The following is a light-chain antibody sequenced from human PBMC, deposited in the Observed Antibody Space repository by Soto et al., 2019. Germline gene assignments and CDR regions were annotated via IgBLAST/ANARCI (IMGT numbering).Light chain of an antibody. V-gene: IGLV1-44*01. CDR3: AAWDDSLNGYV. J-gene: IGLJ1*01. CDR1: SSNIGGEA. Sequence: QSVLTQPPSTSGTPGQRVTISCSGSSSNIGGEAVNWYQQLPGTAPKLLIYSYNQRPSGVPDRFSGSKSGTSASLAISGLQSEYEADYICAAWDDSLNGYVFGTGTKLTVL. CDR2: SYN.